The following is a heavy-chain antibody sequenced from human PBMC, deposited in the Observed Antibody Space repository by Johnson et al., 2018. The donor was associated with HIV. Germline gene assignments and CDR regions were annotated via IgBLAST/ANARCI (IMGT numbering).Heavy chain of an antibody. CDR1: GFTFDDYA. D-gene: IGHD6-19*01. Sequence: VQLVESGGGLVQPGRSLRLSCAASGFTFDDYAMHWVRQVPGKGLEWVSGISWNSGSIGYADSVKGRFTISRDNAKNSLSLQINSLRAEDTAVYYCASFGLAVAADAFDIWGQGTMVTVSS. J-gene: IGHJ3*02. CDR2: ISWNSGSI. V-gene: IGHV3-9*01. CDR3: ASFGLAVAADAFDI.